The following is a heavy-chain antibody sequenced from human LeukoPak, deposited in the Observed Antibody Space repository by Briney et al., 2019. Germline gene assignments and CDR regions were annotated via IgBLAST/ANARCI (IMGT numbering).Heavy chain of an antibody. Sequence: SETLSLTCTVSGASISSGGYYWSWIRQHPGKGLEWIGYIYYSGRTYYNPSLKSRVTISVDTSKNQFSLKLSSVTAADTAVYYCARGLGSPTPNQYFDYWGQGTLVTVSS. CDR3: ARGLGSPTPNQYFDY. V-gene: IGHV4-31*03. CDR1: GASISSGGYY. D-gene: IGHD1-26*01. J-gene: IGHJ4*02. CDR2: IYYSGRT.